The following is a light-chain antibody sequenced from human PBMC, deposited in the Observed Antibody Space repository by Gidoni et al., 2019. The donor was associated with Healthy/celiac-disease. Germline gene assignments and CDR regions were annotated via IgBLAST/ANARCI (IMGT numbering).Light chain of an antibody. CDR3: QKYNSASYT. V-gene: IGKV1-27*01. Sequence: DIQMTQSPSSLSASVGDRVTITCRASQGISHDLAWYQQKPGTVPKLLIYAASTLQSGVPSRFSGSGSGTDFTLTISSLQPEDVATYYCQKYNSASYTFGQGTKLEIK. J-gene: IGKJ2*01. CDR1: QGISHD. CDR2: AAS.